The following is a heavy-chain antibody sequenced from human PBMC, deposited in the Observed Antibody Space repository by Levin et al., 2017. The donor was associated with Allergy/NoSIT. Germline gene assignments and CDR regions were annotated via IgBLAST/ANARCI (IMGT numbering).Heavy chain of an antibody. J-gene: IGHJ3*01. V-gene: IGHV3-23*01. CDR2: ITGGGFNT. D-gene: IGHD1-1*01. Sequence: GGSLRLSCAVSGFSISYYAMAWVRQAPGKGLEWVSEITGGGFNTYYGDSVKGRFTVSKDDSKDTLYLDLSSLRVEDTAVYYCAKKQGGTSGFSFDVWGQGTMVTVSS. CDR1: GFSISYYA. CDR3: AKKQGGTSGFSFDV.